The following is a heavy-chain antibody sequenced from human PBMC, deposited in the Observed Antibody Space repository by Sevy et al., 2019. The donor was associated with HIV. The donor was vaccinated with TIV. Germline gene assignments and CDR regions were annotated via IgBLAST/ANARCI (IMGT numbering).Heavy chain of an antibody. CDR3: AKEGAFWSGYYVDY. J-gene: IGHJ4*02. Sequence: GGSLRLSCAASGFNFSSHKMNWIRQAPGKGLEWVAYISDGGAVIHYADSVKGRFTISRDNSKNSLYLQMNSLRAYDTAVYYCAKEGAFWSGYYVDYWGQGTLVTVSS. D-gene: IGHD3-3*01. V-gene: IGHV3-48*03. CDR1: GFNFSSHK. CDR2: ISDGGAVI.